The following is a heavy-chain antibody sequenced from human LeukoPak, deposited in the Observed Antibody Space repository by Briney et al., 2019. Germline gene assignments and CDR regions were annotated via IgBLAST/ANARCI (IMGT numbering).Heavy chain of an antibody. J-gene: IGHJ4*02. D-gene: IGHD3-10*01. CDR2: IYYSGST. CDR1: GGSISSYY. CDR3: ARVKMERDTTMVRGVVFDY. Sequence: SETLSLTCTVSGGSISSYYWSWIRQPPGKGLEWIGYIYYSGSTNYNPSLKSRVTISVDTSKNQFSLKLSSVTAADTAVYYCARVKMERDTTMVRGVVFDYWGQGTLVTVSS. V-gene: IGHV4-59*12.